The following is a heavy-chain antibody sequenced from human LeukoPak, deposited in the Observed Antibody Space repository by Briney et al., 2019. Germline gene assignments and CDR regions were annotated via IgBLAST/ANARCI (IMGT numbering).Heavy chain of an antibody. J-gene: IGHJ3*02. CDR2: INPNSGGT. CDR1: GYTFTGYY. CDR3: ARVVVPAAMSGAFDI. Sequence: ASVKVSCKASGYTFTGYYMHWVRQAPGQGLEWMGWINPNSGGTNYAQKFQGRVTMTRDTSISTAYMELSRLGSDDTAVYYCARVVVPAAMSGAFDIWGQGTMVTVSS. D-gene: IGHD2-2*01. V-gene: IGHV1-2*02.